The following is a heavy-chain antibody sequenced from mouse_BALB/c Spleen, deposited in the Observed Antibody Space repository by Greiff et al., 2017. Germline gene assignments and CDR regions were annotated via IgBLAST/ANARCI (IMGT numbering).Heavy chain of an antibody. Sequence: VQLKESGAELVKPGASVKLSCTASGFNIKDTYMHWVKQRPEQGLEWIGRIDPANGNTKYDPKFQGKATITADTSSNTAYLQLSSLTSEDTAVYYCARGGSSYDYAMDYWGQGTSVTVSS. D-gene: IGHD1-1*01. CDR2: IDPANGNT. CDR3: ARGGSSYDYAMDY. V-gene: IGHV14-3*02. J-gene: IGHJ4*01. CDR1: GFNIKDTY.